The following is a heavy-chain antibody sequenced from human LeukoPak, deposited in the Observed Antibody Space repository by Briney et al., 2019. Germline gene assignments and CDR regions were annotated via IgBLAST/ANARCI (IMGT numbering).Heavy chain of an antibody. Sequence: HPGGSLRLSCAASGLTFRNYWMSWVRQAPGKGLEWVANIKQDGSDKFYVDSVNGRFTISRDNAKNSLYLQMNTLRAEDTAIYYCATFSGAHHKTFDSWGQGTLVTVSS. CDR2: IKQDGSDK. CDR3: ATFSGAHHKTFDS. CDR1: GLTFRNYW. D-gene: IGHD1-14*01. V-gene: IGHV3-7*01. J-gene: IGHJ4*02.